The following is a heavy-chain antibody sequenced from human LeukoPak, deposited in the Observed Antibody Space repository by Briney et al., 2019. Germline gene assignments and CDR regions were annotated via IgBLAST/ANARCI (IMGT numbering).Heavy chain of an antibody. CDR1: GFNVSSTY. J-gene: IGHJ4*02. Sequence: GGSLRLSCAASGFNVSSTYMSWVRQAPGKGLEWVSIIYSGGNTYYADSVKGRFTISRDNSNNTVYLQMNSLRAEDTAVYYCANLSASGSYFVYWGQGTLVTVSS. CDR3: ANLSASGSYFVY. CDR2: IYSGGNT. D-gene: IGHD3-10*01. V-gene: IGHV3-53*01.